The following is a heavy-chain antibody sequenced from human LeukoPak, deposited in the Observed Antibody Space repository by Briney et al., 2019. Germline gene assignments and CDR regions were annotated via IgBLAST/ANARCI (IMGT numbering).Heavy chain of an antibody. Sequence: GGSLRLSCAASGFTFSSYAMSWVRQAPGKGLEWVSAISGSGGSTYYADSVKGRFTISRDNSKNTLYLQMNSLRAEDTAVYYCANLGGYYYYGMDVWGQGTTVTVFS. V-gene: IGHV3-23*01. D-gene: IGHD3-16*01. J-gene: IGHJ6*02. CDR3: ANLGGYYYYGMDV. CDR2: ISGSGGST. CDR1: GFTFSSYA.